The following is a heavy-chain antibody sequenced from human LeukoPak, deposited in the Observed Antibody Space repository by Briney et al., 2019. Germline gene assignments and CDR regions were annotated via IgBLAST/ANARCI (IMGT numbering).Heavy chain of an antibody. D-gene: IGHD6-6*01. CDR3: AREFSGVSSSSADYYYYMDV. J-gene: IGHJ6*03. V-gene: IGHV1-18*01. CDR2: TSAYNGNT. Sequence: GASVKVSCKASGYTFTSYGISWVRQAPGQGLEWMGWTSAYNGNTNYAQKLQGRVTMTTDTSTSTAYMELRSLRSDDTAVYYCAREFSGVSSSSADYYYYMDVWGKGTTVTVSS. CDR1: GYTFTSYG.